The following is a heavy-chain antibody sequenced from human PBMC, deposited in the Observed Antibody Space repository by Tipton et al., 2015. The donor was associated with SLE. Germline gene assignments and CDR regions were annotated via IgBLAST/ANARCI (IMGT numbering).Heavy chain of an antibody. D-gene: IGHD1-26*01. CDR3: AKRGAISIDH. Sequence: SLRLSCTGFGFTFGNYGFLWVRQAPGTGLEWLSFIRHDGAEKYYADSVKGRFTISRDNAKKAVFLEMNSLRTEDTAVYYCAKRGAISIDHWGQGALVTVSS. J-gene: IGHJ4*02. V-gene: IGHV3-30*02. CDR2: IRHDGAEK. CDR1: GFTFGNYG.